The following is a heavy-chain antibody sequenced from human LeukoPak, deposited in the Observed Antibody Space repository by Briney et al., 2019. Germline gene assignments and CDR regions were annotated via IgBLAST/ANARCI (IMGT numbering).Heavy chain of an antibody. CDR1: RGSISTYY. D-gene: IGHD3-3*01. V-gene: IGHV4-4*09. CDR2: IYVTGST. J-gene: IGHJ6*03. CDR3: ARESGRYDFWSGFMASEYYYYYMDV. Sequence: PSETLSLTCTISRGSISTYYWSWIRQPPGKGLEWIGYIYVTGSTNYNPSLKSRVTISVDTSKNQFSLNLRSVTAADTAVYYCARESGRYDFWSGFMASEYYYYYMDVWGKGTTVTVSS.